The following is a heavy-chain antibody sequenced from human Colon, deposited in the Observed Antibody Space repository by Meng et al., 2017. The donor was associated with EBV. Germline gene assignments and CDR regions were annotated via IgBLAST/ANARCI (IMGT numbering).Heavy chain of an antibody. D-gene: IGHD6-19*01. J-gene: IGHJ4*02. V-gene: IGHV4-31*03. CDR3: ARVSSGWDYFDY. Sequence: VQRQAAGPGPVTPSQPLPLTCTVSGGSVSSGGYYWTWIRQHPGKGLEWFGHIYYSGSTFYNPSLKRRVIISIDTSKNQFSLNLRSVTAADTAVYYCARVSSGWDYFDYWGQGTLVTVSS. CDR2: IYYSGST. CDR1: GGSVSSGGYY.